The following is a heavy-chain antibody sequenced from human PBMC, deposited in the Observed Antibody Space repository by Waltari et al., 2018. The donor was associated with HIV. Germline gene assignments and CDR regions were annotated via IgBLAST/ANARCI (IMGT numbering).Heavy chain of an antibody. CDR3: ARDYGDWADYDYGMDV. CDR1: GGSISSGGYY. V-gene: IGHV4-31*03. CDR2: IYYSGST. Sequence: QVQLQESGPGLVQPSQTLSLTCTVSGGSISSGGYYWSWIRQHPGKGLEWIGYIYYSGSTYYNPSLKSRVTISVDTSKNQFSLKLSSVTAADTAVYYCARDYGDWADYDYGMDVWGQGTTVTVSS. D-gene: IGHD4-17*01. J-gene: IGHJ6*02.